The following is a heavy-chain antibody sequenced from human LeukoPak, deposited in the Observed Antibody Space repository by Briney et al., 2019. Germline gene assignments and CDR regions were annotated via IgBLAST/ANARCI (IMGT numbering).Heavy chain of an antibody. J-gene: IGHJ6*03. CDR2: IIPIFGTA. CDR1: GGTFSSYA. Sequence: GASVKVSCKASGGTFSSYAISWVRQAPGQGLEWMGGIIPIFGTANYAQKFQGRVTMTRDMSTSTVYMELSSLRSEDTAVYYCARRGSGSSDPPYYYYYMDVWGKGTTVTVSS. CDR3: ARRGSGSSDPPYYYYYMDV. V-gene: IGHV1-69*05. D-gene: IGHD3-10*01.